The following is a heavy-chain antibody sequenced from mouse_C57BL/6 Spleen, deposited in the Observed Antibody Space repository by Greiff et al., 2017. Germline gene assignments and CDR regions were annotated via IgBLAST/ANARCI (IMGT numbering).Heavy chain of an antibody. D-gene: IGHD1-1*01. CDR1: GYTFTSSW. CDR3: ARGLNYYGSPDWYFDV. J-gene: IGHJ1*03. V-gene: IGHV1-55*01. CDR2: IYPGSGST. Sequence: QVQLQQSGAELVKPGASVKMSCKASGYTFTSSWITWVKQRPGQGLEWIGDIYPGSGSTNYNEKFKSKATLTVDTSSSTAYMQLSSLTSEDSAVYYGARGLNYYGSPDWYFDVWGTGTTATVSS.